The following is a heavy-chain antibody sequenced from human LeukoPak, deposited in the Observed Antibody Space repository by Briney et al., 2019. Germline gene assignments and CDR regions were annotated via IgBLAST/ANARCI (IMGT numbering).Heavy chain of an antibody. V-gene: IGHV4-61*01. CDR3: ARGLDYYDSSGYYSWHFDL. Sequence: QTAETLSLTCTVSGGSVSSGSYYWSWIRQPPGKGLEWIVYIYYSGSTNYNPSLNSRVTISVDTSKNQFSLKLSSVTAADTAVYYCARGLDYYDSSGYYSWHFDLWGRGTLVTVST. D-gene: IGHD3-22*01. CDR2: IYYSGST. CDR1: GGSVSSGSYY. J-gene: IGHJ2*01.